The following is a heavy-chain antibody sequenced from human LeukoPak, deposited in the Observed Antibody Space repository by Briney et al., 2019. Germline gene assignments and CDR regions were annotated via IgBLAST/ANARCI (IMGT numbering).Heavy chain of an antibody. CDR3: AIVWRPHTRAVAGRAEYFQH. CDR2: IYYSGST. J-gene: IGHJ1*01. Sequence: SETLSLTCTVSGGSISSGGYYWSWIRQHPGKGLEWIGYIYYSGSTYYNPSLKSRVTISVDTSMNQFSLKLSSVTAADTAVYYCAIVWRPHTRAVAGRAEYFQHWGQGTLVTVSS. CDR1: GGSISSGGYY. V-gene: IGHV4-31*03. D-gene: IGHD6-19*01.